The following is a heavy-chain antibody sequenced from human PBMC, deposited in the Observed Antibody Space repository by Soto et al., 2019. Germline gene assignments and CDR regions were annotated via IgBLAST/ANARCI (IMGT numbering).Heavy chain of an antibody. V-gene: IGHV4-30-4*01. CDR1: GGSISSGDYY. J-gene: IGHJ4*02. CDR2: IYYSGST. D-gene: IGHD2-15*01. Sequence: SETLSLTCTVSGGSISSGDYYWSWIRQPPGKGLEWIGYIYYSGSTYYNPSLKSRVTISVDTSKNQFSLKLSSVTAADTAVYYCARGGKPLTSFDYWGQGTLVTVSS. CDR3: ARGGKPLTSFDY.